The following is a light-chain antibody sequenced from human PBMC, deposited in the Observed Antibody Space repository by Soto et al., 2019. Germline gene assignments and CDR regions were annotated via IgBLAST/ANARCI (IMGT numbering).Light chain of an antibody. Sequence: QSLLTQPASVSGSPGQSITISCTGTSSDVGTYNYVSWYQQHPGKAPKLIIYDVSTRPSGLSNRFSGSKSGNTASLTISGLQAEDEADYFCSSYASTSTLVVFGGGTKVTVL. CDR1: SSDVGTYNY. CDR3: SSYASTSTLVV. CDR2: DVS. V-gene: IGLV2-14*01. J-gene: IGLJ2*01.